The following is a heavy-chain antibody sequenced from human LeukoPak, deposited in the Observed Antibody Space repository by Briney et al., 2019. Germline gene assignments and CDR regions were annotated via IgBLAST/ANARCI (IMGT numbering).Heavy chain of an antibody. CDR1: VDSMFSYY. V-gene: IGHV4-59*03. D-gene: IGHD3-10*01. Sequence: DPSETLSLTCTVSVDSMFSYYWTWIRQPPGGGLEWIGYIYDTGRTNYSPSLKSRVTISLDRPNKQFSLRLTSVTAADTAVYYCAKSLYGSGSYYNWFDPWGQGTLVTVSS. J-gene: IGHJ5*02. CDR3: AKSLYGSGSYYNWFDP. CDR2: IYDTGRT.